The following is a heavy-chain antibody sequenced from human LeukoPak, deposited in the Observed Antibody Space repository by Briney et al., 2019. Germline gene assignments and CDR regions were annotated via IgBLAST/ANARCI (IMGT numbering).Heavy chain of an antibody. J-gene: IGHJ3*02. V-gene: IGHV3-23*01. CDR3: AKRSRITIFGVVLANAFDI. CDR2: ISGSGGST. CDR1: GFTFSSYA. D-gene: IGHD3-3*01. Sequence: TGGSLRLSCAASGFTFSSYAMSWVRQAPGKGLEWVSAISGSGGSTYYADSVKGRFTISRDNSKNALYLQMNSLRAEDTAVYYCAKRSRITIFGVVLANAFDIWGQGTMVTVSS.